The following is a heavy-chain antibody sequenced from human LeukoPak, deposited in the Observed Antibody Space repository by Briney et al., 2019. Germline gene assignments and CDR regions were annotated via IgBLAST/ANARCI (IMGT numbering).Heavy chain of an antibody. V-gene: IGHV4-39*07. Sequence: PSETLSLTCTVSGGSISSSSYYWGWIRQPPGKGLEWIGSIYYSGSTYYNPSLKSRVTISVDTSKNQFSLKLSSVTAADTAVYYCARVNSGELLMAFDIWGQGTMVTVSS. J-gene: IGHJ3*02. CDR1: GGSISSSSYY. CDR3: ARVNSGELLMAFDI. CDR2: IYYSGST. D-gene: IGHD1-26*01.